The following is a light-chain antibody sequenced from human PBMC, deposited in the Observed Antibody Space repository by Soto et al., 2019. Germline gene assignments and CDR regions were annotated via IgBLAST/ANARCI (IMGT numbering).Light chain of an antibody. CDR3: SSYTSSSPYV. V-gene: IGLV2-14*01. Sequence: QSALTQPASVSGSPGESITISCTGTSSGVGGYNYVSWYQQHPGKAPKLMIYDVSNRPSGVSNRFSGSKSGNTASLTISGLQAEDEADYYCSSYTSSSPYVFGTGTRSP. CDR2: DVS. J-gene: IGLJ1*01. CDR1: SSGVGGYNY.